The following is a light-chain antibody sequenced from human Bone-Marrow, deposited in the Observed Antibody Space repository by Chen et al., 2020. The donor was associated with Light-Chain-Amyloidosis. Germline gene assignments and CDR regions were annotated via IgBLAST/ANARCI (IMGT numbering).Light chain of an antibody. Sequence: SSVLNQPPSVSVALGQTARIPCGGNNIGSKSVHWYQQKPGQAPILVVYDDRDRPSGIPGRFSGSNFGNTATLTVSRVEAGDEADYYCQVWDSSSDHVVFGGGTKLTVL. CDR3: QVWDSSSDHVV. CDR1: NIGSKS. J-gene: IGLJ2*01. CDR2: DDR. V-gene: IGLV3-21*02.